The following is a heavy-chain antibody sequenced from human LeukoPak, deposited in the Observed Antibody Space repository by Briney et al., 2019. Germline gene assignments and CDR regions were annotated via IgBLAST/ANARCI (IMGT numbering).Heavy chain of an antibody. CDR1: GFTFSTYW. CDR2: INSDGSRT. V-gene: IGHV3-74*01. CDR3: AKGPQYYFSSWSSPTFDY. J-gene: IGHJ4*02. D-gene: IGHD3-10*01. Sequence: GGSLRLSCAASGFTFSTYWMHWVRHAPGKGLVWVSRINSDGSRTTYADSVKGRFTISRDNAKNTLYLQMNSLRTEDTAVYYCAKGPQYYFSSWSSPTFDYWGQGTLVTVSS.